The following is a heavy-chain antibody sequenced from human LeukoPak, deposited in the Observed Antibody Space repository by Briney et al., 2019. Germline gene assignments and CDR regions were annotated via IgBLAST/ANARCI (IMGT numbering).Heavy chain of an antibody. D-gene: IGHD3-10*01. CDR2: ISFSGSYI. J-gene: IGHJ5*02. Sequence: GGSLRLSCAASGFTFTTYGFNWVRQAPGKGLEWVSSISFSGSYIYYADSVKGRFTISRDNAKNSLYLQMNSLRAEDTAVYYCGKDRGNWFDPWAREPWSPSPQ. V-gene: IGHV3-21*01. CDR3: GKDRGNWFDP. CDR1: GFTFTTYG.